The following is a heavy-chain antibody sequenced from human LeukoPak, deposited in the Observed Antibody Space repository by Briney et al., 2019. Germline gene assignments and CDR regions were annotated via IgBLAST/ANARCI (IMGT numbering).Heavy chain of an antibody. J-gene: IGHJ4*02. V-gene: IGHV1-2*02. CDR3: ARDGGWDFWSGAKGPYFDY. Sequence: VASVKVSCKASGYTFTGHYIHWVRQAPGQGLEWMGWINPKNAGTNYAQKFQGRVTMTRDTSISTAYMELSRLRSDDTAVYYCARDGGWDFWSGAKGPYFDYWGQGTLVTVSS. CDR1: GYTFTGHY. CDR2: INPKNAGT. D-gene: IGHD3-3*01.